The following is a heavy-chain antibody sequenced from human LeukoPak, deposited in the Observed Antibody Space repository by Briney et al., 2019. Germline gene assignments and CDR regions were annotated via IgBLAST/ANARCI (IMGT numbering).Heavy chain of an antibody. V-gene: IGHV3-21*01. CDR3: ARLYYDSSGYYYGAFDI. Sequence: KPRGSLRLSCAASGFTFSSYSMNWVRQAPGKGLEWVSSISSSSSYIYYADSVEGRFTISRDNAKNSLYLQMNRLRAEDTAVYYCARLYYDSSGYYYGAFDIWGQGTMVTVSS. J-gene: IGHJ3*02. CDR1: GFTFSSYS. D-gene: IGHD3-22*01. CDR2: ISSSSSYI.